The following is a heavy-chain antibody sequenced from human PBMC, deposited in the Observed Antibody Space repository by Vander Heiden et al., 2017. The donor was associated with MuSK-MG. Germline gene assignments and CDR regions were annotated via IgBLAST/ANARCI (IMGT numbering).Heavy chain of an antibody. D-gene: IGHD1-1*01. Sequence: EVQLVESGGGLVKPGGSLCLSCDASGFTFSSYSMNWVRQAPGKGLEWVSSISSSSSYIYYADSVKGRFTISRDNAKNSLYLQMNSLRAEDTAVYYCARVRTGTTTHFDYWGQGTLVTVSS. CDR2: ISSSSSYI. V-gene: IGHV3-21*01. CDR3: ARVRTGTTTHFDY. CDR1: GFTFSSYS. J-gene: IGHJ4*02.